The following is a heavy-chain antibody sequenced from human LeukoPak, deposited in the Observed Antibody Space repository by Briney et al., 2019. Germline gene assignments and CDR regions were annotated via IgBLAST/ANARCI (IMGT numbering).Heavy chain of an antibody. V-gene: IGHV3-23*01. CDR2: ISGSGGSV. Sequence: GGSLRLSCAASGFTFSSYAMSWVRQAPGKGLEWVSGISGSGGSVYYTDSVKGRFTISRDNSKKTLYLQMNTLRAEDTAVYYYAKAIAAPVWYFDLWGRGTLVTVSS. J-gene: IGHJ2*01. CDR1: GFTFSSYA. CDR3: AKAIAAPVWYFDL. D-gene: IGHD6-13*01.